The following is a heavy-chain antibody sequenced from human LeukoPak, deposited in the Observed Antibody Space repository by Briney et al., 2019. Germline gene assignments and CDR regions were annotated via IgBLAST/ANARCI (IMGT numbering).Heavy chain of an antibody. CDR1: GGSISSSSYY. CDR3: ARHAKTDIVATFFDY. D-gene: IGHD5-12*01. CDR2: IYYSGST. Sequence: NPSGTLSLTCTVSGGSISSSSYYWGWIRQPPGKGLEWIGSIYYSGSTYYNPSLKSRVTISVDTSKNQFSLKLSSVTAADTAVYYCARHAKTDIVATFFDYWGQGTLVTVSS. J-gene: IGHJ4*02. V-gene: IGHV4-39*01.